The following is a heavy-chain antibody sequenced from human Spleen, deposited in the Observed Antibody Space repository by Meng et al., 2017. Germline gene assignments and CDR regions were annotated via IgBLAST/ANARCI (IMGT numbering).Heavy chain of an antibody. Sequence: QVQLVWAWGGVVQPGRSLRLSCAVSGFTFSSDAMHRVRQCPGKGLEWVAVISYHGSNKYYADSVKGRFTISRDNAKNTLYLQMNSLGAEDTAVYYCLRAVKGSTSWGQGTLVTVSS. D-gene: IGHD3-10*01. CDR2: ISYHGSNK. V-gene: IGHV3-30-3*01. J-gene: IGHJ5*02. CDR3: LRAVKGSTS. CDR1: GFTFSSDA.